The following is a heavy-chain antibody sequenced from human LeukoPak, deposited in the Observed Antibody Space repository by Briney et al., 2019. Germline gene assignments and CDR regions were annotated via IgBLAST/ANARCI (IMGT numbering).Heavy chain of an antibody. CDR1: GGSFSGYY. Sequence: PSETLSLTCAVYGGSFSGYYWSWIRQPPGKGLEWIGEINHSGSTNYNPSLKGRVTISVDTSKNQFSLKLSSVTAADTAVYYCARGGKDSWAARLRAFDIWGQGTMVTVSS. D-gene: IGHD6-6*01. V-gene: IGHV4-34*01. CDR2: INHSGST. J-gene: IGHJ3*02. CDR3: ARGGKDSWAARLRAFDI.